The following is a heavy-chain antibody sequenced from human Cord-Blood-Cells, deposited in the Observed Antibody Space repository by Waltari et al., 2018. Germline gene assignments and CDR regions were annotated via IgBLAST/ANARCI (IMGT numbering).Heavy chain of an antibody. V-gene: IGHV3-33*01. CDR2: KWYDGSNK. J-gene: IGHJ4*02. Sequence: QVQLVESGGGVVQPGRSLRLSCAASGFTFSSYGMHWVRQAPGKGLEWVAVKWYDGSNKYYADSVKGRFTISRDNSKNTLYLQMNSLRAEDTAVYYCARAFIAAAGTHIDYWGQGTLVTVSS. CDR1: GFTFSSYG. D-gene: IGHD6-13*01. CDR3: ARAFIAAAGTHIDY.